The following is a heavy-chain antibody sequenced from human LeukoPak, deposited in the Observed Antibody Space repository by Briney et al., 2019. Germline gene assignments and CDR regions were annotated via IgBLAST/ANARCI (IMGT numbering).Heavy chain of an antibody. CDR3: ARLGRWLQFDY. J-gene: IGHJ4*02. Sequence: SETLSLTCSVSGASLSTSPYYWGWIRQPPGKGLEWIGEINHSGSTNYNPSLKSRVTISVDTSKNQFSLKLSSVTAADTAVYYCARLGRWLQFDYWGQGTLVTVSS. CDR1: GASLSTSPYY. CDR2: INHSGST. D-gene: IGHD5-24*01. V-gene: IGHV4-39*07.